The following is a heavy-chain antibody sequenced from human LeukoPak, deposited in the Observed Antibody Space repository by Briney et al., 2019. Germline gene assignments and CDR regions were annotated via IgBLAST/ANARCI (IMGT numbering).Heavy chain of an antibody. CDR1: GFTFNSYA. J-gene: IGHJ4*02. CDR2: ISGVCLVT. D-gene: IGHD6-13*01. Sequence: GGSLRLSCAASGFTFNSYAMSWVRQAPGKGLEWVSGISGVCLVTYYAPSVKGRFTISRDNSRNTLFLQMNGLRDEDTALYYCAKGLSSSSWSDFDYWGQGSLVTVSS. CDR3: AKGLSSSSWSDFDY. V-gene: IGHV3-23*01.